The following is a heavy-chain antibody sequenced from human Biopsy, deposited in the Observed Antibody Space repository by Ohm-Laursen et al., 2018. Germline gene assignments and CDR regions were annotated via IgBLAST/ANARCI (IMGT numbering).Heavy chain of an antibody. J-gene: IGHJ4*02. Sequence: AASVKVSCKASGYTFTSHDINWVRQATGQGLEWMGWMSPNTGNTVYAQRFQDRVTMTSDTSTGTAYMELTSLTSDDTAVYFCARWETTLGRSLDSWGQGTLVAVPS. V-gene: IGHV1-8*01. CDR3: ARWETTLGRSLDS. CDR2: MSPNTGNT. D-gene: IGHD1-26*01. CDR1: GYTFTSHD.